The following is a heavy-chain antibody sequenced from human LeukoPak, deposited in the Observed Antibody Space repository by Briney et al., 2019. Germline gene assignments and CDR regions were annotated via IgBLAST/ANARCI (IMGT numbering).Heavy chain of an antibody. D-gene: IGHD2-21*01. V-gene: IGHV3-23*01. CDR3: AKDFRIGYSAHFDY. CDR2: IYENGGTT. Sequence: GGSLRLSCVGSGYTFRSHAMSWVRQAPEKGLEFVSGIYENGGTTYYADSVKGRFSISRDNSKNTLYLQMDSLRGEDTAVYYCAKDFRIGYSAHFDYWGQGALVTVSS. CDR1: GYTFRSHA. J-gene: IGHJ4*02.